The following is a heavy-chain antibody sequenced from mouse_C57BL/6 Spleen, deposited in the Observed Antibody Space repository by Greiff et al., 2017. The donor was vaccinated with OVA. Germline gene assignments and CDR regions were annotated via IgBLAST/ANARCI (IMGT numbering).Heavy chain of an antibody. Sequence: VQLQQPGAELVKPGASVKLSCKASGYTFTSYWMHWVKQRPGQGLEWIGMIHPNSGSTNYNEKFKSKATLTVDKSSSTAYMQLSSLTSEDSAVDYCSRGGTTVVADYYAMDYWGQGTSVTVSS. D-gene: IGHD1-1*01. V-gene: IGHV1-64*01. J-gene: IGHJ4*01. CDR2: IHPNSGST. CDR1: GYTFTSYW. CDR3: SRGGTTVVADYYAMDY.